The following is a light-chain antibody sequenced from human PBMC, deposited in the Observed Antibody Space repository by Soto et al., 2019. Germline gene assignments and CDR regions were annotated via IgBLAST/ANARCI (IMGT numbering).Light chain of an antibody. Sequence: ELVLTQSPGTLSLSPGERATLSCRASQTVNNNYLAWYQQIPGQAPRLLISGASGRATGTPDRFSGSASGTDFTLTISRLEPEDFAVYYCQQYGSSPFTFGQGTKLQIK. CDR1: QTVNNNY. J-gene: IGKJ2*01. CDR2: GAS. V-gene: IGKV3-20*01. CDR3: QQYGSSPFT.